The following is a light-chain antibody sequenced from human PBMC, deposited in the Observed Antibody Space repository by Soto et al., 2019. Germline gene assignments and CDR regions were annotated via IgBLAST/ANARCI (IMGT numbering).Light chain of an antibody. CDR2: DVS. CDR3: QKYNSYPPT. V-gene: IGKV1-27*01. CDR1: HDITID. Sequence: DIQMTQSPSSLFASVGDRGTITCRARHDITIDLAWYQQKPGKPPKLLLSDVSKLQSGVPPRFSGSGYATDFTLTITNLQPEDVATYDCQKYNSYPPTFGGGTKVEI. J-gene: IGKJ4*01.